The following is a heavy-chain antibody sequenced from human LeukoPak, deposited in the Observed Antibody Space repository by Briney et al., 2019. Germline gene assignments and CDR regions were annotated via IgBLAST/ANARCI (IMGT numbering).Heavy chain of an antibody. CDR3: ARRGSSYYDRNGYLSFDY. CDR2: MNPNSGNT. Sequence: GAAVKVSCKASGYTFTSYDINWVRQATGQGLEWMGWMNPNSGNTGYAQKFQGRVTMTRNTSISTAYMELSSLRSEDTAVYYWARRGSSYYDRNGYLSFDYWGQGALGTVSS. CDR1: GYTFTSYD. V-gene: IGHV1-8*01. D-gene: IGHD3-22*01. J-gene: IGHJ4*02.